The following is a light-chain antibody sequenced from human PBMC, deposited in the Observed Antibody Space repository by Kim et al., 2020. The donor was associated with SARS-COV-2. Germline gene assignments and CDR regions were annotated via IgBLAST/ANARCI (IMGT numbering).Light chain of an antibody. CDR1: SSYVGGYNY. CDR3: SSYSSSSTLV. Sequence: GHSIPISCTGTSSYVGGYNYVSRYQQHPGQAPKLLSYDVSNRPSGVPIRFSGSKSGNTASLTISRLQAEDESDFYCSSYSSSSTLVFGGGTKLTVL. J-gene: IGLJ2*01. CDR2: DVS. V-gene: IGLV2-14*03.